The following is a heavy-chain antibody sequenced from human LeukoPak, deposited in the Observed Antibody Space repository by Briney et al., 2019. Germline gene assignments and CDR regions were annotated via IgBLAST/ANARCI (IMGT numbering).Heavy chain of an antibody. D-gene: IGHD2/OR15-2a*01. Sequence: ASVKVSCKASGYTFTGHYMHWVRQAPGQGLEWMGWINLHSGGTNYAQNFQGRVIMTGDTSISTAYMELSRLRSDDTAVYYCARADDSRRTLYYWGQGTLVTVSS. CDR2: INLHSGGT. CDR3: ARADDSRRTLYY. CDR1: GYTFTGHY. V-gene: IGHV1-2*02. J-gene: IGHJ4*02.